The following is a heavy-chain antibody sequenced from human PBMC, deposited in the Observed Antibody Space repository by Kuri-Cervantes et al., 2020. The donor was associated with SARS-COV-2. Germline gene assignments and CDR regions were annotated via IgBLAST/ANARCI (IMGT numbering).Heavy chain of an antibody. CDR1: GYSISSGYY. CDR2: IYHSGST. Sequence: LRLSCAVSGYSISSGYYWGWIRQPPGKGLEWIGSIYHSGSTYYNPSLKSRLTISVDTSKNHFSLKLSSVTAADTAVYYCARDGRAITIFGVITTGGMDVWGQGTTVTVSS. V-gene: IGHV4-38-2*02. CDR3: ARDGRAITIFGVITTGGMDV. J-gene: IGHJ6*02. D-gene: IGHD3-3*01.